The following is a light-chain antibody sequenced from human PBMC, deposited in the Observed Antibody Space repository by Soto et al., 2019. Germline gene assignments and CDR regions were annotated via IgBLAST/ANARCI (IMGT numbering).Light chain of an antibody. CDR2: YDS. J-gene: IGLJ2*01. V-gene: IGLV3-21*04. CDR3: QVWDSTSDHPV. CDR1: NIGSNT. Sequence: ELIQPPSVSVAPGKTARISCGGNNIGSNTVHWYQQKPGQAPVLVIYYDSDRPSGIPERFSGSNSGNTATLTISRVEAGDEADYFCQVWDSTSDHPVFGGGTKLTVL.